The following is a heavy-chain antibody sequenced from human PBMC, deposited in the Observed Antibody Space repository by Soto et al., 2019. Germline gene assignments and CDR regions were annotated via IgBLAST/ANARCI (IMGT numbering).Heavy chain of an antibody. CDR1: GFTFGDYS. CDR3: TRGLRFLEYRAPPPYYYMDV. J-gene: IGHJ6*03. V-gene: IGHV3-49*03. Sequence: PGGSLRLSCTASGFTFGDYSMSWFRQAPGKGLEWVGFIRSKAYGGTTEYAASVKGRFTISRDDSKSIAYLQMNSLKTEDTAVYYCTRGLRFLEYRAPPPYYYMDVWGKGTTVTVSS. D-gene: IGHD3-3*01. CDR2: IRSKAYGGTT.